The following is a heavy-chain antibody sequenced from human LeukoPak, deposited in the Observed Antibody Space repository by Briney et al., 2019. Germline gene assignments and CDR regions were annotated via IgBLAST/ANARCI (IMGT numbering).Heavy chain of an antibody. J-gene: IGHJ6*03. Sequence: GGSLRLSCAASGFTFSNYAMTWVRQAPGKGLEWVSGISSSSGSTYYADSVKGRFTISRDNSKNTLYLQMNSLRAEDTAVYYCAKDPTPAMFGVVPPFYYMDVWGKGTTVTVFS. CDR1: GFTFSNYA. V-gene: IGHV3-23*01. CDR3: AKDPTPAMFGVVPPFYYMDV. CDR2: ISSSSGST. D-gene: IGHD3-3*01.